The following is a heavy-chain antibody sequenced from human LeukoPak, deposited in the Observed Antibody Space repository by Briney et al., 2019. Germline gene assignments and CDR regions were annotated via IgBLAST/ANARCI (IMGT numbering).Heavy chain of an antibody. V-gene: IGHV3-23*01. CDR3: AKDRLWYYGSEKYYRDTYFDF. J-gene: IGHJ4*02. D-gene: IGHD3-10*01. CDR1: GFTFSSFT. Sequence: GGSLRLSCGVSGFTFSSFTMTWVRQAPGKGLEWVSAISDTGFYTYYPDSVKGRFTISRDNSKNTLYLQMSSLSPEDTAVYYCAKDRLWYYGSEKYYRDTYFDFWGQGTLVTVSS. CDR2: ISDTGFYT.